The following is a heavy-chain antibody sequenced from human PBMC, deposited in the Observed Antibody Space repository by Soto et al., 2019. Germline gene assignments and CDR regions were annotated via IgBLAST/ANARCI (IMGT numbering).Heavy chain of an antibody. J-gene: IGHJ4*02. CDR2: INHSGST. CDR1: GGSFSGYY. V-gene: IGHV4-34*01. CDR3: AESRTTVTTFDY. Sequence: QVQLQQWGAGLLKPSETLSLTCAVYGGSFSGYYWSWIRPPPGKGLEWIGEINHSGSTNYNPSLKSRVTISVDTSKNQFSMKLSSVTAADTAVYYCAESRTTVTTFDYCGKGTLVTVSS. D-gene: IGHD4-17*01.